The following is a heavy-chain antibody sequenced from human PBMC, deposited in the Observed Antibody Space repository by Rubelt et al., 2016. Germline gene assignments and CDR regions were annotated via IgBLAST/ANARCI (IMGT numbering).Heavy chain of an antibody. V-gene: IGHV4-34*01. J-gene: IGHJ2*01. D-gene: IGHD3-22*01. Sequence: QVQLQQWGAGLLKPSETLSLTCAVYVGSFSGYYWSWIRQPPGKGLEWIGEINHSGSTNSNPSLKSLFTISVDTSKNQFSLKLGSVTAADTALYYCAGGRTYYYDSSGYYFYWYFDLWGRGTLVTVSS. CDR3: AGGRTYYYDSSGYYFYWYFDL. CDR1: VGSFSGYY. CDR2: INHSGST.